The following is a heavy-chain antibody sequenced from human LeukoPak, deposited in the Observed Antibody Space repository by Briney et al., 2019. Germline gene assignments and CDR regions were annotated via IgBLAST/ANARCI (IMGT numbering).Heavy chain of an antibody. D-gene: IGHD3-3*01. CDR2: INHSGST. V-gene: IGHV4-34*01. J-gene: IGHJ4*02. CDR1: GGSFSGYY. CDR3: ARFRSKGRRFLEWFSHAPYFDY. Sequence: SETLSLTCAVYGGSFSGYYWSWLRQPPGKGLEWIGEINHSGSTNYNPSLKSRVTISVDTSKNQFSLKLSSVTAADTAVYYCARFRSKGRRFLEWFSHAPYFDYWGQGTLVTVSS.